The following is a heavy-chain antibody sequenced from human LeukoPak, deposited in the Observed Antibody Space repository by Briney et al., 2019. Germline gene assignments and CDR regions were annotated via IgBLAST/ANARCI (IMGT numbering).Heavy chain of an antibody. CDR1: GFTFSSYA. CDR3: ARYYDGAGQDDCFDY. Sequence: GGSLRLSCAASGFTFSSYAMHWVRQAPGKGLEWVAVISYDGSNKYYADSVKGRFTISRDNSKNTLYLQMNSLRAEDTAMYYCARYYDGAGQDDCFDYWGQGTLVTVSS. CDR2: ISYDGSNK. D-gene: IGHD3-16*01. V-gene: IGHV3-30-3*01. J-gene: IGHJ4*02.